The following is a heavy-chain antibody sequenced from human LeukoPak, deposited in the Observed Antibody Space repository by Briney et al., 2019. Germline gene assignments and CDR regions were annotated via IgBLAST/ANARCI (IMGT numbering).Heavy chain of an antibody. CDR2: IYYSGST. J-gene: IGHJ5*02. D-gene: IGHD2-15*01. CDR3: ARHAAYCSGGSCYLRWFDP. Sequence: SETLSLTCTVSGGSISSSSYYWGWIRQPPGKGLEWIGSIYYSGSTFYNPSLKSRVTISVDTSKNQFSLKLSSVTAADTAMYYCARHAAYCSGGSCYLRWFDPWGQGTLVTVSS. CDR1: GGSISSSSYY. V-gene: IGHV4-39*01.